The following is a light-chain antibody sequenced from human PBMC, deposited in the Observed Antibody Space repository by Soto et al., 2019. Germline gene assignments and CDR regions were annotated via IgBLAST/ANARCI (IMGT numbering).Light chain of an antibody. V-gene: IGKV3-15*01. CDR1: QSISTN. CDR3: QHYNNWPPWT. CDR2: GAS. J-gene: IGKJ1*01. Sequence: EVVMTQTPATLSVSPGERATLSCRASQSISTNLAWYQQKPGQAPRLLIYGASTRATGIPARFSGSGSGTEFSRTISSLRSEDFAVYYCQHYNNWPPWTFGQGTKVEIK.